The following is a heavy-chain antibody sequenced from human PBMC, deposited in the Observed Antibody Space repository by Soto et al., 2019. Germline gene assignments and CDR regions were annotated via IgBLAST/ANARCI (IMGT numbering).Heavy chain of an antibody. D-gene: IGHD3-10*01. CDR2: IYHSGST. V-gene: IGHV4-34*01. CDR1: GGSFSGYY. CDR3: AGGRFTMVRGAIDY. J-gene: IGHJ4*02. Sequence: SETLSLTCAVYGGSFSGYYWSWIRQPPGKGLEWIGEIYHSGSTNYNPSLKSRVTISVDTSKNQFSLKLSSVTAADTAVYYCAGGRFTMVRGAIDYWGQGTLVTVSS.